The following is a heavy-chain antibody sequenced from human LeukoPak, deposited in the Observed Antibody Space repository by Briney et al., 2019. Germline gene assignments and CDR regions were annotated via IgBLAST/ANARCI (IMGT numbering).Heavy chain of an antibody. V-gene: IGHV2-5*02. CDR3: AVLDGFCSGVTCYPGGF. J-gene: IGHJ4*02. CDR1: GFSLSTSGVG. D-gene: IGHD2-15*01. CDR2: IYWDDDK. Sequence: ESGPTLVNPTQPLTLTCTFSGFSLSTSGVGVGWIRQPPVKTLEWLALIYWDDDKRYSPSLKSRLTIAKDTSKNQVVLTMTNMDPVDTATYYCAVLDGFCSGVTCYPGGFWGQGTLVAVSS.